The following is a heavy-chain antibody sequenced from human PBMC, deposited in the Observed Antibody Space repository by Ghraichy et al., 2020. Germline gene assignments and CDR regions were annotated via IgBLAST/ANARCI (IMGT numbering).Heavy chain of an antibody. CDR2: IQPGGGA. CDR1: GGSFSGYY. V-gene: IGHV4-34*01. J-gene: IGHJ4*02. CDR3: ARGEDSRKTGY. D-gene: IGHD3-9*01. Sequence: SETLSLTCAVYGGSFSGYYWSWIRQPPGKGLEWIGEIQPGGGADYNPSLKSRVDISIDTSKHQFSLKLTSVTAADTAVYYCARGEDSRKTGYWGQGAQVTVSS.